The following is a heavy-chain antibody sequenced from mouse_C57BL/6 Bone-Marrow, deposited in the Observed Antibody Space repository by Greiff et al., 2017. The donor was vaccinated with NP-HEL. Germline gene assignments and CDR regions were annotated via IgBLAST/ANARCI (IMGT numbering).Heavy chain of an antibody. CDR2: IYPRSGNT. CDR1: GYTFTSYG. V-gene: IGHV1-81*01. Sequence: VKLMESGAELARPGASVKLSCKASGYTFTSYGISWVKQRTGQGLEWIGEIYPRSGNTYYNEKFKGKATLTADKSSSTAYMELRSLTSEDSAVYFCARDDYGSSYWGQGTTLTVSS. CDR3: ARDDYGSSY. D-gene: IGHD1-1*01. J-gene: IGHJ2*01.